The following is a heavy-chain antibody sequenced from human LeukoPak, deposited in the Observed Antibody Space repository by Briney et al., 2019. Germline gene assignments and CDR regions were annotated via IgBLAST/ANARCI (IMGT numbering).Heavy chain of an antibody. V-gene: IGHV4-38-2*02. CDR3: ARAGADDSSAEGVDY. CDR2: IYHSGST. J-gene: IGHJ4*02. D-gene: IGHD3-22*01. Sequence: SETLSLTCTVSGYSLSSGYYWGWIRQPPGKGLEWIGSIYHSGSTYYNPSLKSRVTISVDTSKNQFSLKLSSVTAADTAVYYCARAGADDSSAEGVDYWGQGTLVTVSS. CDR1: GYSLSSGYY.